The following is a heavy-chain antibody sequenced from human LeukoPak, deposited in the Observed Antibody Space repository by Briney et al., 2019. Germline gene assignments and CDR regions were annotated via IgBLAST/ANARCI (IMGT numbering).Heavy chain of an antibody. J-gene: IGHJ4*02. CDR2: ISGSGGST. V-gene: IGHV3-23*01. CDR3: AKHPTYLLVRGVINTLDY. CDR1: GFTFSSYA. Sequence: PGGSLRLSCAASGFTFSSYAMSWVRQAPGKGLEWVSAISGSGGSTYYADSVKGRFTISRDNSKNTLYLQMNSLRAEDTAVYYCAKHPTYLLVRGVINTLDYWGQGTLVTVSS. D-gene: IGHD3-10*01.